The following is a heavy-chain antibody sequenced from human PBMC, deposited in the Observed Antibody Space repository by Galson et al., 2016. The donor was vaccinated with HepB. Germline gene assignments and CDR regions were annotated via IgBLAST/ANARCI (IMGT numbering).Heavy chain of an antibody. CDR2: IYHNGVT. CDR3: ARLDSGGWIDP. J-gene: IGHJ5*02. CDR1: GVSIGRSSYY. V-gene: IGHV4-39*01. D-gene: IGHD2-15*01. Sequence: LSLTCTVSGVSIGRSSYYWGWIRQPPEMGLEWIGNIYHNGVTYYNPSLKSRLTNSVDTSKNQFSLRLTSVTAADTAWYYCARLDSGGWIDPWGQGTQFTGAS.